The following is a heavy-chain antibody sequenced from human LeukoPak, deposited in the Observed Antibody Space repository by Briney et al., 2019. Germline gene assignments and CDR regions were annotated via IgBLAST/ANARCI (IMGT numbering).Heavy chain of an antibody. Sequence: GGSLRLSCAASGFTFSSYGMHWVRQAPGKGLEWVAVISYDGSNKYYADSVKGRFTISRDNSKNTLYLQMNSLRDEDTAVYYCAKDVSDGAFDIWGQGTMVTVSS. CDR1: GFTFSSYG. D-gene: IGHD5/OR15-5a*01. V-gene: IGHV3-30*18. J-gene: IGHJ3*02. CDR2: ISYDGSNK. CDR3: AKDVSDGAFDI.